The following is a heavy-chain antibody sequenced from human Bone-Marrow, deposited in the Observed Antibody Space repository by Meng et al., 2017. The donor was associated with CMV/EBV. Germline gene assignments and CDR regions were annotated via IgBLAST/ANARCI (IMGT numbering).Heavy chain of an antibody. V-gene: IGHV1-69*05. J-gene: IGHJ6*02. D-gene: IGHD2-2*01. Sequence: SVKVSCKASGGTFTTHAISWVRQAPGQGLEWMGMITPIFGTTNYAQEFQGRVTMTTDTSTSTAYMELRSLRSDDTAVYYCAREFGMRYQLLFSYYYYGMDVWGQGTTVTVSS. CDR3: AREFGMRYQLLFSYYYYGMDV. CDR1: GGTFTTHA. CDR2: ITPIFGTT.